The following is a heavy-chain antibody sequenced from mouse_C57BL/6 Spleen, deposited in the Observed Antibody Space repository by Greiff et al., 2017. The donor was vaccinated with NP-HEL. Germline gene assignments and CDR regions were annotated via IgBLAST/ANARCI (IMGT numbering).Heavy chain of an antibody. CDR3: ARTGWFYYAMDY. J-gene: IGHJ4*01. Sequence: EVQLQQSGPELVKPGASVKISCKASGYTFTDYYMNWVKQSHGKSLEWIGDINPNNGGTSYNQKFKGKATLTVDKSSSTAYMELRSLTSEDSAVYYCARTGWFYYAMDYWGQGTSVTVSS. D-gene: IGHD1-1*02. CDR1: GYTFTDYY. V-gene: IGHV1-26*01. CDR2: INPNNGGT.